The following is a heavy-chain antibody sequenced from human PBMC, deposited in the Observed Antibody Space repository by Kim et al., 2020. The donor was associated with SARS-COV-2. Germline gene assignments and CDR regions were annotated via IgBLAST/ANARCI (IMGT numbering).Heavy chain of an antibody. CDR2: IRGGGAVT. V-gene: IGHV3-23*01. Sequence: GGSLRLSCAASGFTFSNYAMSWVRQAPGKGLEWVSYIRGGGAVTHYAGSVKGRGTISRDNFKNTLYLQVDSLRAEDTAVYYCAKCHSDWGNDAFDIWG. J-gene: IGHJ3*02. CDR3: AKCHSDWGNDAFDI. D-gene: IGHD3-16*01. CDR1: GFTFSNYA.